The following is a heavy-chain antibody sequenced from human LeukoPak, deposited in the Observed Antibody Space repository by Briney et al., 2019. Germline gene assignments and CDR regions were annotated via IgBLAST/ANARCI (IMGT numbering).Heavy chain of an antibody. Sequence: GGSLRLSCAASGFTFSSYAMSWVRQAPGKGLEWVSAISGSGGSTYYADSVKGRFTISRDNSENTLYLQMNSLRAEDTAVYYCAKTMVQGVILPFDYWGQGTLVTVSS. CDR1: GFTFSSYA. CDR3: AKTMVQGVILPFDY. D-gene: IGHD3-10*01. V-gene: IGHV3-23*01. J-gene: IGHJ4*02. CDR2: ISGSGGST.